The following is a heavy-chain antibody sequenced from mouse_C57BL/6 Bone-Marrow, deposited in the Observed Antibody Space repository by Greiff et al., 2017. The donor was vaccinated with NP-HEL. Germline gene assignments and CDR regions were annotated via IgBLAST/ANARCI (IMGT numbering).Heavy chain of an antibody. J-gene: IGHJ2*01. CDR2: IWSGGST. CDR1: GFSLTSYG. D-gene: IGHD2-4*01. V-gene: IGHV2-2*01. Sequence: VQVVESGPGLVQPSQSLSITCTVSGFSLTSYGVHWVRQSPGKGLEWLGVIWSGGSTDYNAAFISRLSISKDNSKSQVFFKMNSLQADDTAIYYCARKLYDYDGTFDYWGQGTTLTVSS. CDR3: ARKLYDYDGTFDY.